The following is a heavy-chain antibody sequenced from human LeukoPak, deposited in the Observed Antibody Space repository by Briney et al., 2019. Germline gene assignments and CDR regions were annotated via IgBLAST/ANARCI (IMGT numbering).Heavy chain of an antibody. D-gene: IGHD3-22*01. CDR1: GGSVSSYY. CDR2: VYYSGST. J-gene: IGHJ2*01. CDR3: ARAYYYDSSGYYPYWYFDL. Sequence: SETLSLTCAVSGGSVSSYYWSWIRQPPGKGLEWIGYVYYSGSTNYNPSLKSRVTISVDRSKNQFSLKLSSVTAADTAVYYCARAYYYDSSGYYPYWYFDLWGRGTLVTVSS. V-gene: IGHV4-59*02.